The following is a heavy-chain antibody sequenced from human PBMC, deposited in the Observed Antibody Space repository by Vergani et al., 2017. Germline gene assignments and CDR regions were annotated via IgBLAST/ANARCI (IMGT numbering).Heavy chain of an antibody. CDR2: IYYSGST. J-gene: IGHJ5*02. V-gene: IGHV4-59*01. CDR3: ARELGGAGIPRAGAWFDP. D-gene: IGHD6-19*01. CDR1: GGSLSSYY. Sequence: QVQLQESGPGLVKPSETLSLTCTVSGGSLSSYYWSWIRQPPGKGLEWIGYIYYSGSTNYNPSLKSRVTISVDTSKNQFSLKLSSVTAADTAVYYCARELGGAGIPRAGAWFDPWGQGTLVTVSS.